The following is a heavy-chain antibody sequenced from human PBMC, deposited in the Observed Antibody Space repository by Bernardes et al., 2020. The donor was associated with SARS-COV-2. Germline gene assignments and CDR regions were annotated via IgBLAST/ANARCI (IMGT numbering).Heavy chain of an antibody. J-gene: IGHJ3*02. CDR2: INPSGGST. V-gene: IGHV1-46*01. CDR3: ARPDCSSTSCYQDDAFDI. Sequence: ASVKVSCKASGYTFTSYYMHWVRQAPGQGLEWIGIINPSGGSTSYAQKFQGRVTMTRDTSTSTVYMELSSLRSEDTAVYYCARPDCSSTSCYQDDAFDIWGQGTMVTVSS. D-gene: IGHD2-2*01. CDR1: GYTFTSYY.